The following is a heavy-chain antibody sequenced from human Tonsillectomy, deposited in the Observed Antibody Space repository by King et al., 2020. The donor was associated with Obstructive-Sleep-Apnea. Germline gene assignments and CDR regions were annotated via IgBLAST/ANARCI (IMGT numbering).Heavy chain of an antibody. CDR1: GFTFSSYA. J-gene: IGHJ4*02. Sequence: VQLVESGGGLVQPGGSLRLSCAASGFTFSSYAMSWVRQAPGKGLEWVSAISGSGGSTYYADSVKGRFTISRDNSKNTLYLQMNSLRAEDTAVYYCAKVEGGSGSLDCQPLLYWGQGTLVTVSS. V-gene: IGHV3-23*04. D-gene: IGHD3-10*01. CDR3: AKVEGGSGSLDCQPLLY. CDR2: ISGSGGST.